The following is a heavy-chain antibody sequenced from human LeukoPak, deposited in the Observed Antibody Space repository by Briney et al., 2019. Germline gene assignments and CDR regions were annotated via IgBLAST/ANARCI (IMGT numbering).Heavy chain of an antibody. J-gene: IGHJ5*02. D-gene: IGHD7-27*01. CDR1: GGSFSGYY. CDR3: ARKLGMLVGDKEFDP. CDR2: INHSGST. V-gene: IGHV4-34*01. Sequence: SETLSLTCAVYGGSFSGYYWSWIRQPPGKGLEWIGEINHSGSTNYNPSLKSRVTISVDTSKNQFSLKLSSVTAADTAVYYCARKLGMLVGDKEFDPWGQGTLVTVSS.